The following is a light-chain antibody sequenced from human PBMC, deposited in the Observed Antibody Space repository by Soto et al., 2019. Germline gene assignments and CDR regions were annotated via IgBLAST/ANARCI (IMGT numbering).Light chain of an antibody. CDR1: QSVSSN. J-gene: IGKJ3*01. V-gene: IGKV3-15*01. CDR3: QQYNTWPLT. CDR2: DAS. Sequence: EAVMTQSPAPLSVSPGERPTLSCRASQSVSSNLAWYQQKPGQAPRLLIYDASTRATGIPARFSGSGSVTEFTLTISSLQSEDCAVYYWQQYNTWPLTFGPGTKVDIK.